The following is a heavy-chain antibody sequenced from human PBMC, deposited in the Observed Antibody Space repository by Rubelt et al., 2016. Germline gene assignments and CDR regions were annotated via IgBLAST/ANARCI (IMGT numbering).Heavy chain of an antibody. Sequence: EVQLLESGGGLVQPGGSLRLSCAASGFTFSSYAMSWVRQAPGKGLEWVSAISGSGGSTYYADSGKGRFTISRDNSKTPLYLQMNSLRAEDTAVYYCAKVPIRTVTSTFDYWGQGTLVTVSS. J-gene: IGHJ4*02. V-gene: IGHV3-23*01. CDR2: ISGSGGST. D-gene: IGHD4-17*01. CDR3: AKVPIRTVTSTFDY. CDR1: GFTFSSYA.